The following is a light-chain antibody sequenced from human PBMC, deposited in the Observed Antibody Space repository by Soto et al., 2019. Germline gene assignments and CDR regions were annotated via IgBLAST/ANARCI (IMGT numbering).Light chain of an antibody. CDR3: QKYYSTPHT. V-gene: IGKV4-1*01. CDR1: QSVLYSSNNENY. CDR2: WAS. Sequence: DIVMTQSPDSLAVSLGERATINCKSSQSVLYSSNNENYLAWYQQTPGQPPKLLIYWASTRESGVPDRFSDRGSGTYFTLTISTLQAEDGAVYYCQKYYSTPHTFGQGTKLEIK. J-gene: IGKJ2*01.